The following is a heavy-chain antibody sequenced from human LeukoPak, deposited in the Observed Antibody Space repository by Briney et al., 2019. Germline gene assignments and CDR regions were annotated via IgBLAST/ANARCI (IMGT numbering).Heavy chain of an antibody. Sequence: GGSLRLSCAASGFPFSDYWMDWVRQAPGKGMEWVANINQDGSEENYADSVKGRFTISRDNAKNSLYLQMNSLRAEDTAVYYCSRSLDYWGRGALVTVST. V-gene: IGHV3-7*01. CDR1: GFPFSDYW. CDR2: INQDGSEE. J-gene: IGHJ4*02. CDR3: SRSLDY.